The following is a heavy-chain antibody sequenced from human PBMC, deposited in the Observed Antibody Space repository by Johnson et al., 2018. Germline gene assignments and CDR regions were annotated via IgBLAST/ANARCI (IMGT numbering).Heavy chain of an antibody. Sequence: QLVESGGGLVQPGGSLRLSCVAYGFPLSSYDLHWVRQTTGKGLEWVSAIGTIDDTYYSDSVKGRFTISREDAKNSLYLQMNSLRDGDTAVYYCARERLARDNYFYYHMDVWGKGTTVTVSS. D-gene: IGHD5-24*01. CDR3: ARERLARDNYFYYHMDV. V-gene: IGHV3-13*01. CDR1: GFPLSSYD. J-gene: IGHJ6*03. CDR2: IGTIDDT.